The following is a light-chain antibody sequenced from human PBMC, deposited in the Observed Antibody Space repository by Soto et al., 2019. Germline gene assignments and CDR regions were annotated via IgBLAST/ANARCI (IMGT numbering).Light chain of an antibody. J-gene: IGKJ1*01. CDR1: QDINRW. CDR2: NAD. CDR3: QQFSLYWA. Sequence: DIQMTQSPSSLSASLGDRVTIXXRASQDINRWLAWYQQKPGKAPKLLIYNADTLESGVPSRFSGSGYGTESILTISSLQPDDFATYYCQQFSLYWAFGQGTKVDIK. V-gene: IGKV1-5*01.